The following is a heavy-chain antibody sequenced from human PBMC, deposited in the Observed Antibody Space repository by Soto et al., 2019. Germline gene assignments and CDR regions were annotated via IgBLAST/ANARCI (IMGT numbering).Heavy chain of an antibody. J-gene: IGHJ4*02. V-gene: IGHV3-11*01. D-gene: IGHD6-19*01. CDR1: GFTFSDYY. CDR2: INTLSSAI. Sequence: GGSLRLSCAVSGFTFSDYYMTWIRQAPGKGLEWVSYINTLSSAIYYADSVKGRLTISRDNAKNSLYLQMNSLRAEDTAVYYCARRLQWQLRPLDSWGRGTLVTVSS. CDR3: ARRLQWQLRPLDS.